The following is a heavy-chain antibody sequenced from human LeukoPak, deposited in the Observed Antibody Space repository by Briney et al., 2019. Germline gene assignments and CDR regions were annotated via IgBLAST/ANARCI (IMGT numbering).Heavy chain of an antibody. V-gene: IGHV3-11*01. CDR1: GFTFSDYY. D-gene: IGHD1-26*01. J-gene: IGHJ6*02. CDR2: ISSSGSTI. Sequence: KPGGSLRLSCAASGFTFSDYYMSWIRQAPGKGLEWVSYISSSGSTIYYADSVKGRFTISRDNSKNTLYLQMNSLRDEDTAVYYCATRTGGYYYYGMDVWGQGTTVTVSS. CDR3: ATRTGGYYYYGMDV.